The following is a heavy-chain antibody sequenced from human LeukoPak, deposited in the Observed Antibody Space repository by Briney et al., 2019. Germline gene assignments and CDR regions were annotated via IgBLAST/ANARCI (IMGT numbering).Heavy chain of an antibody. CDR2: INPSDGST. Sequence: ASVKVSCTASGYTFTSYYMNWVRQAPGQGREWMGKINPSDGSTDFAQNFHGRVTMTRDTSTSTVCMELSSLRSEDTAVYYCVGGWWGTEYGCTNCFVPWAQGTLAPGFS. CDR1: GYTFTSYY. CDR3: VGGWWGTEYGCTNCFVP. V-gene: IGHV1-46*01. D-gene: IGHD3-16*01. J-gene: IGHJ5*02.